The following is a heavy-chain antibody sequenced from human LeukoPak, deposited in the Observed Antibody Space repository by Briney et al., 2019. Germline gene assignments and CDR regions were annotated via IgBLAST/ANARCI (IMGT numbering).Heavy chain of an antibody. J-gene: IGHJ4*02. V-gene: IGHV1-18*04. CDR2: ISNYNGNT. CDR1: GYPFISYP. D-gene: IGHD5-12*01. CDR3: ARVRDSGYDENDY. Sequence: GASVEVSCTASGYPFISYPITWVRQVPGQGLEWMGWISNYNGNTKSARKFQGRVTMTTDTSTNTAYMELRSLTSDDTAMYYCARVRDSGYDENDYWGQGTLVTVSS.